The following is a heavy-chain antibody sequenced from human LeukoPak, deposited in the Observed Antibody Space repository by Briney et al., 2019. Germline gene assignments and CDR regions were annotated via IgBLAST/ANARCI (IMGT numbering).Heavy chain of an antibody. D-gene: IGHD6-19*01. CDR3: ARRRIVAGTDAFDI. CDR1: GYTFTNYG. CDR2: ISRYNGNT. V-gene: IGHV1-18*01. Sequence: ASVKVSCKASGYTFTNYGISWVRQAPGQGLEWMGLISRYNGNTNYAQELQGRVTMTTDTSTNTAYMELRSLRSDDTAVYYCARRRIVAGTDAFDIWGQGTMVTVSS. J-gene: IGHJ3*02.